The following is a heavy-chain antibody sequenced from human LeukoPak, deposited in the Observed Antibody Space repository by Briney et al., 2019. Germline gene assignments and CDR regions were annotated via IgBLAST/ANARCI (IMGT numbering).Heavy chain of an antibody. CDR1: GDSFTSYH. Sequence: SETLSLTCTVSGDSFTSYHWSWIRQPPGKGLEWIGEINHSGTTNYNPSLKSRVTMSLDTSKNQFSLRLNSVTAADTAVYYCARVPLRFLEPFDYWGQGTLVTVSS. D-gene: IGHD3-3*01. CDR2: INHSGTT. J-gene: IGHJ4*02. CDR3: ARVPLRFLEPFDY. V-gene: IGHV4-34*01.